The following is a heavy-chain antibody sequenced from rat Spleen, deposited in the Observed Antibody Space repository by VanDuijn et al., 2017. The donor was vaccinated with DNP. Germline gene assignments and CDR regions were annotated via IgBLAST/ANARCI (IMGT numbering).Heavy chain of an antibody. CDR3: TTDFERGY. V-gene: IGHV5-20*01. D-gene: IGHD1-11*01. CDR2: ITNTGGST. J-gene: IGHJ2*01. CDR1: GFSFSDYD. Sequence: EVQLVESGGGLVQPGRSLKISCAASGFSFSDYDMAWVRQAPTKGLEWVASITNTGGSTYYRDSVKGRFTISRDNAENTLYLQMNSLRSEDTATYYCTTDFERGYWGQGVMVTVSS.